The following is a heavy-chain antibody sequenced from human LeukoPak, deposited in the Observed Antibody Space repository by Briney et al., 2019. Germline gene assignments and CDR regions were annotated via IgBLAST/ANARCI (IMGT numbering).Heavy chain of an antibody. CDR3: AKRGIVIRAVIIIGFHKEAYYFDY. Sequence: GGFLRLSCVVSGITLSNYGMSWVRQAPGKGLEWVSGISERGGSTNYADSVKGRFIISRDTSKNTVYLQMNSLRVEDTAVYFCAKRGIVIRAVIIIGFHKEAYYFDYWGQGILVTVSS. CDR1: GITLSNYG. D-gene: IGHD3-10*01. CDR2: ISERGGST. J-gene: IGHJ4*02. V-gene: IGHV3-23*01.